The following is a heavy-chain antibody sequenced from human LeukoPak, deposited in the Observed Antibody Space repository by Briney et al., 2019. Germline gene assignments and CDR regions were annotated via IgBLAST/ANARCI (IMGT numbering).Heavy chain of an antibody. D-gene: IGHD4-11*01. Sequence: SETLSLTCTVSGGSISSYYWSWIRQPAGKGLEWIGRIYTSGSTNYNPSLKSRVTMSVDTSKNQFSLKLSSVTAADTAVYYCARPRDYSNYGSFFDYWGQGTLVTVSS. CDR3: ARPRDYSNYGSFFDY. CDR2: IYTSGST. J-gene: IGHJ4*02. CDR1: GGSISSYY. V-gene: IGHV4-4*07.